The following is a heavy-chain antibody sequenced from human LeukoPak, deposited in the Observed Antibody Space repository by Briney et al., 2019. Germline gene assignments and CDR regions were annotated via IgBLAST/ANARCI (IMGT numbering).Heavy chain of an antibody. CDR2: ISSSGSTI. CDR3: ARARQVRFLEASYSFDY. CDR1: GFTFSDYY. Sequence: GGSLRLSGAASGFTFSDYYMSCIRQAPGEGLECVSYISSSGSTIYYADSVKGRFTISRDNAKNLLYPKMHSLRAEDPAVYYCARARQVRFLEASYSFDYWGPGKLVTVSS. V-gene: IGHV3-11*01. D-gene: IGHD3-3*01. J-gene: IGHJ4*02.